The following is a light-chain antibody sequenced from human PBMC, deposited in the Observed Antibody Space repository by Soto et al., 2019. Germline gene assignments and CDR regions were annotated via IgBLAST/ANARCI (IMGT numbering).Light chain of an antibody. V-gene: IGKV3-15*01. J-gene: IGKJ3*01. CDR1: QSVNSN. Sequence: EIVMTQSPATLSVSPGERVTLSCRASQSVNSNLAWYQQKPGQAPRLLIYGTSTRATGAPARFSGSGSGTEFTLTISSLQSEDFAVYYCQQYGSWPPTFTFGPGTKVDIK. CDR2: GTS. CDR3: QQYGSWPPTFT.